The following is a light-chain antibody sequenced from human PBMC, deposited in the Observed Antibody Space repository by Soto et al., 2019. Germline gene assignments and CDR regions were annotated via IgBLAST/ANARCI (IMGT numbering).Light chain of an antibody. CDR2: GAS. Sequence: EIVMTQSPATLSVSPGERATLSCRASQSVSSNLAWCQQRPGQAPRLLIYGASTRATGIPARFRGSGSGTEFTVTIGCMQPDDFATYYSQQDNSYPLTFGGGTKVDIK. J-gene: IGKJ4*02. V-gene: IGKV3D-15*01. CDR3: QQDNSYPLT. CDR1: QSVSSN.